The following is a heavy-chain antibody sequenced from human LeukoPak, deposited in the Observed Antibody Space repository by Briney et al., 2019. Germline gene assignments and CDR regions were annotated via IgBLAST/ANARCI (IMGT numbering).Heavy chain of an antibody. CDR2: ITNSGNSK. V-gene: IGHV3-48*01. D-gene: IGHD6-13*01. J-gene: IGHJ6*02. CDR1: EFTFSSYS. Sequence: GGSLRLSCAASEFTFSSYSMNWVRQAPGKGLEWVSYITNSGNSKSYADSVKGRFTISRDNTKNSLYLQMNGLRAEDTAVYYCASGYSSSFYYYYYGMDVWGQGTTVTVSS. CDR3: ASGYSSSFYYYYYGMDV.